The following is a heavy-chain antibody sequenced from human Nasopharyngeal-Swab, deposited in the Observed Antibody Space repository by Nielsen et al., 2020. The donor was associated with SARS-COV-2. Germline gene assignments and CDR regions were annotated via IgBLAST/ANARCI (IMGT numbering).Heavy chain of an antibody. V-gene: IGHV3-49*03. CDR1: GFTFGDYA. Sequence: GGSLRLSCTASGFTFGDYAMSWFRQAPGKGLEWVGFIRSKAYGGTTEYAASVKGRFTISKDDSKSIAYLQMNSLKTEDTAVYYCTRVSGHWYFDLWGRGTLVTVSS. CDR2: IRSKAYGGTT. CDR3: TRVSGHWYFDL. J-gene: IGHJ2*01.